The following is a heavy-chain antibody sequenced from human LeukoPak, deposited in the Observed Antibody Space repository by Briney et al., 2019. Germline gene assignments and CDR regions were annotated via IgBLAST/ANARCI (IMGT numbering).Heavy chain of an antibody. V-gene: IGHV3-23*01. Sequence: GGSLRLSCAASGFTFSNFAMTWVRQAPEKGLEWVSTIIDHGGYTWSADSLRGRFTISRDNSKNTLYLQIHSLRVEDTAIYYCVRDYPTRDPTPSAPMDIWGRGTTVAVSS. D-gene: IGHD3-16*02. CDR1: GFTFSNFA. J-gene: IGHJ6*02. CDR3: VRDYPTRDPTPSAPMDI. CDR2: IIDHGGYT.